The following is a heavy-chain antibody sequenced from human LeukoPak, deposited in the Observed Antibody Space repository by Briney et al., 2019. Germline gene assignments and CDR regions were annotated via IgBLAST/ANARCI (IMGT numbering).Heavy chain of an antibody. Sequence: GGSLRLSCAASGFTFSDYYMSWIRQAPAKGRQWVSYISSSGSTIYYAASVKGRFTIPRDNAKNSLYLQMNSLRAEDTAVYYCARDLDYYGMDVWGQGTTVTVSS. CDR1: GFTFSDYY. CDR3: ARDLDYYGMDV. J-gene: IGHJ6*02. V-gene: IGHV3-11*01. CDR2: ISSSGSTI.